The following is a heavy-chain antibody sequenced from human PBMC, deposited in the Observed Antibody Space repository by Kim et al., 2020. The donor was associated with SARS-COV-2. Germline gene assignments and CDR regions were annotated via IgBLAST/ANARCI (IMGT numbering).Heavy chain of an antibody. Sequence: GGSLRLSCAASGFTFSMSVMSWVRQAPGKGLEWVSAINSGGGTNYADSVKGRFNISRDNSKTTLYLQMDSLIAEDTALYYCARGLFDSGTLRAYQNWVQGIMVTVSS. CDR3: ARGLFDSGTLRAYQN. V-gene: IGHV3-23*01. CDR1: GFTFSMSV. J-gene: IGHJ3*01. D-gene: IGHD1-26*01. CDR2: INSGGGT.